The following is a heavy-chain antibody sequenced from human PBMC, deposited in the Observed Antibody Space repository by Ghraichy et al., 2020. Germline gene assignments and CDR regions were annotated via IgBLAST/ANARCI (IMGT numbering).Heavy chain of an antibody. CDR2: IYYSGST. D-gene: IGHD2-2*01. Sequence: SETRSLTCTVSGGSISSYFWSWIRQPPGKGLEWIGYIYYSGSTSYNPSLKSRVSISVDMSKNQFSLKLSSVTAADTAVYYCAREGYCSGSSCYGSSKYNWFDPWGQGTLVTVSS. J-gene: IGHJ5*02. CDR3: AREGYCSGSSCYGSSKYNWFDP. V-gene: IGHV4-59*01. CDR1: GGSISSYF.